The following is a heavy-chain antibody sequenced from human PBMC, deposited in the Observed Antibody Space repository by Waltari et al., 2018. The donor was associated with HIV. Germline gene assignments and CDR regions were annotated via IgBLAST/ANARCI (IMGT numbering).Heavy chain of an antibody. Sequence: QLQLQESGPGLVKPSETLSLTCTVSGGSISSSSYYWGWIRQPPGKGLAWIGSIYYSGSTSYTPPLKSRVTISVDTSKNQFSLKLSSVTAADTAVYYCARLSARGAEDDYWGQGTLVTVSS. D-gene: IGHD3-10*01. V-gene: IGHV4-39*01. CDR1: GGSISSSSYY. CDR3: ARLSARGAEDDY. J-gene: IGHJ4*02. CDR2: IYYSGST.